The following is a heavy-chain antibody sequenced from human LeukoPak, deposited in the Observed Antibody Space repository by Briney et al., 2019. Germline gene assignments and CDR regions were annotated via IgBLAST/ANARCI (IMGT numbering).Heavy chain of an antibody. D-gene: IGHD3-22*01. V-gene: IGHV1-18*01. CDR3: AREGAYYYDSTDGWSRVWGSGWFDP. J-gene: IGHJ5*02. Sequence: GASVKVSCKASGYTFTSYGISWVRQAPGQGLEWMGWISAYNGNTNYAQKLQGRVTMTTDTSTSTAYMELSSLRSEDTAVYYCAREGAYYYDSTDGWSRVWGSGWFDPWGQGTLVTVSS. CDR1: GYTFTSYG. CDR2: ISAYNGNT.